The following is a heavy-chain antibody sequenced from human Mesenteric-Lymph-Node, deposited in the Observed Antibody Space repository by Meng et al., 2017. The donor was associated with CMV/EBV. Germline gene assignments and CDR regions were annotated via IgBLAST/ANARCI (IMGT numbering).Heavy chain of an antibody. V-gene: IGHV3-30-3*01. Sequence: GGSLRLSCAASGFTFTTYAMHWVRQAPGKGLEWVAVISYDGGNQYYADSVKGRFTISKDNSKNTLYLQMNSLRPEDTAVYYCARDQRLIYYYYGMDVWGQGTTVTVSS. CDR2: ISYDGGNQ. CDR3: ARDQRLIYYYYGMDV. D-gene: IGHD3-10*01. J-gene: IGHJ6*02. CDR1: GFTFTTYA.